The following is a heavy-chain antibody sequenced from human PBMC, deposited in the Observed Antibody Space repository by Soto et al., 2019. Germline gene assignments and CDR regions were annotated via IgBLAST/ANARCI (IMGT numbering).Heavy chain of an antibody. Sequence: ASVKVSCKASGYTFTSYGISWVRQAPGQGLEWMGWISAYNGNTNYAQKLQGRVTMTTDTSTSTAYMELRSLRSEDTAVYYCAREDGIFDLYYGIAEAGPDAFDIWGQGTLVTVSS. J-gene: IGHJ3*02. CDR3: AREDGIFDLYYGIAEAGPDAFDI. D-gene: IGHD6-13*01. V-gene: IGHV1-18*04. CDR1: GYTFTSYG. CDR2: ISAYNGNT.